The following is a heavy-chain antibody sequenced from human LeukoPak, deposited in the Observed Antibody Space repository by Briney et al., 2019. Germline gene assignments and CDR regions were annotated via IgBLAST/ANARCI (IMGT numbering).Heavy chain of an antibody. CDR3: ARGPGGTGIDY. V-gene: IGHV4-31*03. Sequence: SETLSLTCTVSGGSISSGGYYWRWIRQHPGKGLEWIGYIYHSGSTYYTPSLKSRVTISVDRSKNQFSLKLSSVTAADTAVYYCARGPGGTGIDYWGQGTLVTVSS. CDR1: GGSISSGGYY. D-gene: IGHD1-1*01. J-gene: IGHJ4*02. CDR2: IYHSGST.